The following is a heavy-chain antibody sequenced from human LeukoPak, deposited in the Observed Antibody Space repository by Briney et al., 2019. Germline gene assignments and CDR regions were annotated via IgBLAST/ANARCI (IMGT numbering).Heavy chain of an antibody. CDR2: IYWDDDK. J-gene: IGHJ5*02. CDR3: AHSAYYYDSSGYPNWFDP. Sequence: SGPTLVKPTQTLTLTCTFSGFSLSTSGVGVGWIRQPPGKALEWLALIYWDDDKRYSPSLKSRLTITKDTSKNQVVLTMTNMDPVDTATYYCAHSAYYYDSSGYPNWFDPWGQGTLVTVSS. V-gene: IGHV2-5*02. CDR1: GFSLSTSGVG. D-gene: IGHD3-22*01.